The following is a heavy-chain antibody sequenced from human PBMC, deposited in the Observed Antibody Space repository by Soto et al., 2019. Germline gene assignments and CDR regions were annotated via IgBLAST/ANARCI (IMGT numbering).Heavy chain of an antibody. CDR1: GGTFSTYP. D-gene: IGHD2-15*01. CDR3: AGGMCFGGSCYLDV. Sequence: QVQLVQSGAEVKKPGSSVKVSCKASGGTFSTYPLYWVRQAPGQGLEWMGGMSPGIDMRDYAQKFQGRFTISADESTSTVYMQLSTLISEDTALYYCAGGMCFGGSCYLDVWGQGTLVTVSS. CDR2: MSPGIDMR. J-gene: IGHJ4*02. V-gene: IGHV1-69*12.